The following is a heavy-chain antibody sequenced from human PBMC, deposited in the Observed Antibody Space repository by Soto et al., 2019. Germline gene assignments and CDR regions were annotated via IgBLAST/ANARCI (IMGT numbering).Heavy chain of an antibody. CDR2: INAGNGNT. Sequence: QVQLVQSGAEVKKPGASVKVSCKASGYTFTSYAMHWVRQAPGQRLEWMGWINAGNGNTKYSQKFQGRVTITRDTSASTAYMELSSLRSEDTGVYYCGGASYYCGSGNSNWFDHGGQGTLVPVSS. CDR3: GGASYYCGSGNSNWFDH. D-gene: IGHD3-10*01. V-gene: IGHV1-3*01. CDR1: GYTFTSYA. J-gene: IGHJ5*01.